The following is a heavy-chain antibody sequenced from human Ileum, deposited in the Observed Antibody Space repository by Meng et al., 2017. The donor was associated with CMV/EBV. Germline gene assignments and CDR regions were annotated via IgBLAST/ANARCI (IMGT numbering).Heavy chain of an antibody. CDR3: ARVKSGMDV. Sequence: GGSLRLSCAGSGFTFRSYEMNWVRQAPGKGLEWVSFISTRGSNKYYADSVKGRFTISRDNAKNSLYLQMNSLRVEDTAVYYCARVKSGMDVWGQGTTVTVSS. J-gene: IGHJ6*02. V-gene: IGHV3-48*03. CDR1: GFTFRSYE. CDR2: ISTRGSNK.